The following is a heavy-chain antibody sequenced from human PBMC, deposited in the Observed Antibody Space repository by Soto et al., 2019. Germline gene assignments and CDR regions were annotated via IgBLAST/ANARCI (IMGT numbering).Heavy chain of an antibody. CDR3: AAGGGLPRYY. V-gene: IGHV4-30-2*01. CDR2: IYHSGST. D-gene: IGHD5-12*01. J-gene: IGHJ4*02. CDR1: GGSISSGGYS. Sequence: QLQLQESGSGLVKPSQTLSLTCAVSGGSISSGGYSCSWIRQPPGKGLEWIGYIYHSGSTYYNPSLKSRVSISVDRSKNQFALKLSSVTAADTAVYYCAAGGGLPRYYWGQGTLVTVSS.